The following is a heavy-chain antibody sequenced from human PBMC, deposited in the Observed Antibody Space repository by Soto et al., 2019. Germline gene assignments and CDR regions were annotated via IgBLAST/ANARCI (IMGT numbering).Heavy chain of an antibody. CDR3: ARASMGTLED. D-gene: IGHD3-10*01. V-gene: IGHV3-74*01. CDR1: GFRFSDYW. J-gene: IGHJ4*02. CDR2: INTVGTTK. Sequence: SLRLSCVVSGFRFSDYWMYWVRQASGKGLVWASRINTVGTTKDYEDSVKGRFAISRDNAKNTLYLQMNSLRIEDTAVYYCARASMGTLEDWGPGTVVTVSS.